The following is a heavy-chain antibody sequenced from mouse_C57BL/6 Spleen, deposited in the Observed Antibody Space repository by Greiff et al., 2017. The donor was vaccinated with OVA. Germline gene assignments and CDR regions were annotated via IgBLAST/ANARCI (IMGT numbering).Heavy chain of an antibody. V-gene: IGHV5-9-1*02. Sequence: EVQVVESGEGLVKPGGSLKLSCAASGFTFSSYAMSWVRQTPEKRLEWVAYISSGGDYIYYADTVKGRFTISRDNARNTLYLQMSSLKSEDTAMYYCTREGHYYGSSYGWYFDVGGTGTTVTVSS. CDR2: ISSGGDYI. D-gene: IGHD1-1*01. CDR1: GFTFSSYA. J-gene: IGHJ1*03. CDR3: TREGHYYGSSYGWYFDV.